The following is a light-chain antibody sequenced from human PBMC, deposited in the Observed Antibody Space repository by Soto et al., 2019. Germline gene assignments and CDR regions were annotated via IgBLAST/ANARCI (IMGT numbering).Light chain of an antibody. CDR1: SSDVGGYNY. Sequence: QSAVTQPASVSGSPGQSSTISCTGTSSDVGGYNYVSWYQQQSGKAPKLMIHEVSNRPSGVSNRFSGSKSGNTASLTISGLQAEDEADYYCSSYTSSRAYVFGIGTKVTVL. J-gene: IGLJ1*01. CDR2: EVS. V-gene: IGLV2-14*01. CDR3: SSYTSSRAYV.